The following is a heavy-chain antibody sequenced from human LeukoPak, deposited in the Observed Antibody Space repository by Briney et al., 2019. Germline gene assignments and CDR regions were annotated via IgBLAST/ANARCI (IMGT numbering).Heavy chain of an antibody. D-gene: IGHD6-6*01. CDR3: ARGYSSSSWGY. V-gene: IGHV3-7*01. J-gene: IGHJ4*02. CDR1: GFTFSSYW. CDR2: IKQDGSEK. Sequence: QPGGSLRLSCAASGFTFSSYWMSWVRQVPGKGLEWVANIKQDGSEKYYVDSVKGRFTISRDNAKNSLYLQMNSLRAEDTAVYYCARGYSSSSWGYWGQGTLVTVSS.